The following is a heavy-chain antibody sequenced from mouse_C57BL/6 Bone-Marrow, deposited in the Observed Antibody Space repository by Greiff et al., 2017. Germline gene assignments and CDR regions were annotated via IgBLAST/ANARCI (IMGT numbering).Heavy chain of an antibody. CDR3: ARHEVRYYGVSPLFAY. CDR1: GYTFTEYT. CDR2: FYPGSGSI. Sequence: VQLQQSGAELVKPGASVKLSCKASGYTFTEYTIHWVKQRSGQGLEWIGWFYPGSGSIKYNEKFKDKATLTADKSSSTAYMELSRLTSEDSAVYFCARHEVRYYGVSPLFAYWGQGTLVTVSA. J-gene: IGHJ3*01. D-gene: IGHD1-1*02. V-gene: IGHV1-62-2*01.